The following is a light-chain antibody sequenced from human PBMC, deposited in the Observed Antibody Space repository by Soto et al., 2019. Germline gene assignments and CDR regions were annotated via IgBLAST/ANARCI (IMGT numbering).Light chain of an antibody. CDR1: QTVTSSY. V-gene: IGKV3-20*01. CDR3: QQYGSSPWT. Sequence: ETVLTQSPRSLSVSPGEGATLSCRASQTVTSSYLAWYQQTPGQAPRLLIYGTSSRATGIPDRFSGSGSGTDFTLTISRLEPEDFAVYYCQQYGSSPWTFGQGTKVEIK. J-gene: IGKJ1*01. CDR2: GTS.